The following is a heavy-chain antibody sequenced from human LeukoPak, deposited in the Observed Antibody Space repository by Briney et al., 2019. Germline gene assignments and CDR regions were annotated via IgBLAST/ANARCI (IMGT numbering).Heavy chain of an antibody. CDR1: GFTFSSYA. D-gene: IGHD4-17*01. J-gene: IGHJ4*02. CDR2: ISGSGGST. Sequence: GGSLRLSCAASGFTFSSYAMSWVRQAPGKGLEGVSAISGSGGSTYYADSVKGRFSISRDNSKNTLYLQMNSLRAEDTAIYYCAKEGYYGDYWNGMFDYWGQGTLVTVSS. V-gene: IGHV3-23*01. CDR3: AKEGYYGDYWNGMFDY.